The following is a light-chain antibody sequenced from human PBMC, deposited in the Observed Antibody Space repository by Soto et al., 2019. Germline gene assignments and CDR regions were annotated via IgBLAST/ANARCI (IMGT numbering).Light chain of an antibody. V-gene: IGLV2-14*01. CDR2: DVS. Sequence: QSVLTQPASVSGSPGQAITISCTGTSSDVGGYTYVSWYQQHPGTAPKLLIYDVSNRPSGVSHRFSGSKSGNTASLTISGLQAGDEADYYCSSYRSSRTYVFGTGTKATVL. J-gene: IGLJ1*01. CDR1: SSDVGGYTY. CDR3: SSYRSSRTYV.